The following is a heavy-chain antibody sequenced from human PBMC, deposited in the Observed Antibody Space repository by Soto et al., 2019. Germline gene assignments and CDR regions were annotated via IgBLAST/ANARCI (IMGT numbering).Heavy chain of an antibody. D-gene: IGHD3-10*01. Sequence: PSATLSLTCTVSGGSISSSSYYWGWIRQPPGKGLEWIGSIYYSGSTYYNPSLKSRVTISVDTSKNQFSLKLSSVTAADTAVYYCARFLRDYGSGSYHFDYWGQGTLVTVS. V-gene: IGHV4-39*01. J-gene: IGHJ4*02. CDR3: ARFLRDYGSGSYHFDY. CDR1: GGSISSSSYY. CDR2: IYYSGST.